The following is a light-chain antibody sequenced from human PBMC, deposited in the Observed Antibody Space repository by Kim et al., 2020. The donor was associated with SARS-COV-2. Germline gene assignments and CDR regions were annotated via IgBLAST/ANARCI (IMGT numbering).Light chain of an antibody. V-gene: IGKV1-NL1*01. CDR1: QAIDNS. CDR2: AAF. Sequence: GDRVTITCRASQAIDNSVAWYQQRPGEAPHLLLYAAFKLQSGVPSRFSGSGSGAEYTLTISSLQPEDFGTYYCQQYYDPATFGQGTKLEI. CDR3: QQYYDPAT. J-gene: IGKJ2*01.